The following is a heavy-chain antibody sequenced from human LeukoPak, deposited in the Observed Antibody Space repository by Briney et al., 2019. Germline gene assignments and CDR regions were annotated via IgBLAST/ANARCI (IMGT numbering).Heavy chain of an antibody. Sequence: GGSLRLSCAASGFTFSTYSMNWVRQAPGKGLEWVSYISSNISTMYYADSVEGRFTISRDNAKNSLFLQMNSLSDEDTALYYCARVGGSGFRYDYFDYWGQGTLVTVSS. CDR2: ISSNISTM. CDR1: GFTFSTYS. J-gene: IGHJ4*02. CDR3: ARVGGSGFRYDYFDY. D-gene: IGHD3-22*01. V-gene: IGHV3-48*02.